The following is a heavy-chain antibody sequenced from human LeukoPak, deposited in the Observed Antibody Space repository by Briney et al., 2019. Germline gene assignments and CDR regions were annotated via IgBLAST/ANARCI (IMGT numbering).Heavy chain of an antibody. D-gene: IGHD4-17*01. CDR1: GFTVSSNY. CDR3: ARDVLVKTTVTTGGAYYYYYGMDV. Sequence: PGGSLRLSCAASGFTVSSNYMSWVRQAPGKGLEWVSVIYSGGSTYYADSVKGRFTISRDNSKNTLYLQMNSLRAEDTAVYYCARDVLVKTTVTTGGAYYYYYGMDVWGQGTTVTVSS. CDR2: IYSGGST. V-gene: IGHV3-66*01. J-gene: IGHJ6*02.